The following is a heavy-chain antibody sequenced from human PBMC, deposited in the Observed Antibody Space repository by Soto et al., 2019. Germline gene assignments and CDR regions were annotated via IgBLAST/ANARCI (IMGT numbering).Heavy chain of an antibody. CDR2: IYYSGST. Sequence: QVQLQESGPGLVKPSETLSLTCTVSGGSISSYYWSWIRQPPGKGLEWIGYIYYSGSTNYNPSLNSRVTISVDTSKNQFSLKLSSVTAADTAVYYCASQPYDSSGYYYVPFQHWGQGTLVTVSS. CDR1: GGSISSYY. J-gene: IGHJ1*01. CDR3: ASQPYDSSGYYYVPFQH. V-gene: IGHV4-59*01. D-gene: IGHD3-22*01.